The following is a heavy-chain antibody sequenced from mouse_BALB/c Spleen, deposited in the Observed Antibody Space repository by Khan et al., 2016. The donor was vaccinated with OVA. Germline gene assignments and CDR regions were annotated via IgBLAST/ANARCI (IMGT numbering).Heavy chain of an antibody. Sequence: QVRLQQSGTELVRPGPSVKLSCKASGYTFTNYWINWVKQSPGQGLEWIGNIYPSDSYTNYHQKFKDKATLTVNQSSSTAYMKISSPTSKDTAVYYCTREEVDGSSFAYWGQGTLVTVSA. CDR3: TREEVDGSSFAY. CDR2: IYPSDSYT. J-gene: IGHJ3*01. V-gene: IGHV1-69*02. D-gene: IGHD2-3*01. CDR1: GYTFTNYW.